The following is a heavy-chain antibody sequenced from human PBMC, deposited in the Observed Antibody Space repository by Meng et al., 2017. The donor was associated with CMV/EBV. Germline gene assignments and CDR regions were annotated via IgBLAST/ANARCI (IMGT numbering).Heavy chain of an antibody. CDR2: IYYSGST. CDR1: CGSISSSSYS. V-gene: IGHV4-39*07. Sequence: SGPGLGTPSQTPSLTSTFCCGSISSSSYSWGWIRQPPGKGLEWIGSIYYSGSTYYNPSLKSRVTISVDTSKNQFSLKLSSVTAADTAVYYCARDSAVAGVVDYWGQGTLVTVSS. CDR3: ARDSAVAGVVDY. J-gene: IGHJ4*02. D-gene: IGHD6-19*01.